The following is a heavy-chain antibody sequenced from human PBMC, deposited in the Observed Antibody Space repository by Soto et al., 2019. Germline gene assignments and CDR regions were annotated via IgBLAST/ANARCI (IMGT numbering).Heavy chain of an antibody. CDR2: INAGNGNT. J-gene: IGHJ6*02. Sequence: QVQLVQSGAEEKKPGASVKVSCKASGYTFTSYAMHWVRQAPGQRLEWMGWINAGNGNTKYSQKFQGRXTXTXXTAASTAYMELSSLRSEDTAVYYCARDPSYYGMDVWGQGTTVTVSS. CDR3: ARDPSYYGMDV. CDR1: GYTFTSYA. V-gene: IGHV1-3*05.